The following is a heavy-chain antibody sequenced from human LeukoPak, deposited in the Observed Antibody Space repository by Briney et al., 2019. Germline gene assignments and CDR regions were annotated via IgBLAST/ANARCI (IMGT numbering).Heavy chain of an antibody. Sequence: PGESLKISCKGCGYSFTSYWIGWVRQMPGKGLEWMGIIYRGDSDTRYSPSFQGQVTISADKSISTAYLQWSSLKASDTAMYYCARSRTRYYYDSSGYYRDFDYLGQGTLVTVSS. CDR1: GYSFTSYW. CDR2: IYRGDSDT. J-gene: IGHJ4*02. D-gene: IGHD3-22*01. CDR3: ARSRTRYYYDSSGYYRDFDY. V-gene: IGHV5-51*01.